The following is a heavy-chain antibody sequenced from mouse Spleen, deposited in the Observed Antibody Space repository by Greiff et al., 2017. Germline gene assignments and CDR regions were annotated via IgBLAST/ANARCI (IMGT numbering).Heavy chain of an antibody. Sequence: GRVVESGGGLVQPGGSMKLSCVASGFTFSNYWMNWVRQSPEKGLEWVAQIRLKSDNYATHYAESVKGRFTISRDDSKSSVYLQMNNLRAEDPGIYYCTSPTVVSTHFDYFGQGTTLTVSS. CDR3: TSPTVVSTHFDY. CDR1: GFTFSNYW. CDR2: IRLKSDNYAT. D-gene: IGHD2-1*01. V-gene: IGHV6-3*01. J-gene: IGHJ2*01.